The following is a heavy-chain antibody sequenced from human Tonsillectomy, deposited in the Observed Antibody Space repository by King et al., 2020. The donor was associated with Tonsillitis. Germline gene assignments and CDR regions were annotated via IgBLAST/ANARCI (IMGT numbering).Heavy chain of an antibody. D-gene: IGHD3-16*01. CDR1: GYTFTNYH. Sequence: GQLVQSGAEVKKPGASVKVSCKASGYTFTNYHINWVRQATGQGLEWMGWMDPNSGVTGYAQRFQGRVTLTRDTSISAAYMELSSLRSEDTAVYYCAYLNAYRHFPWGQGTLVIVSS. CDR3: AYLNAYRHFP. V-gene: IGHV1-8*01. J-gene: IGHJ5*02. CDR2: MDPNSGVT.